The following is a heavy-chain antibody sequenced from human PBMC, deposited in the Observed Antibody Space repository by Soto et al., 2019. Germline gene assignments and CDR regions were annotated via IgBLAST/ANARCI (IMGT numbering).Heavy chain of an antibody. CDR2: ISSTTNYI. Sequence: LRLSCAASGFTFTRYSMNWVRQAPGKGLEWVSSISSTTNYIYYADSMKGRFTVSRDNAKNSVYPEMNSLSAEDTALYYCARESEDLTSNFDYWGQGTLVTVSS. J-gene: IGHJ4*02. V-gene: IGHV3-21*01. CDR1: GFTFTRYS. CDR3: ARESEDLTSNFDY.